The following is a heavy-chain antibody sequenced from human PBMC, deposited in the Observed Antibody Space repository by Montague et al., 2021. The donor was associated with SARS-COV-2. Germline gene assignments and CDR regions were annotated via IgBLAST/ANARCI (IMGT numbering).Heavy chain of an antibody. Sequence: SETLSLTCTVSGGSISSSNYYWDWIRQPPGKGLEWIGSIYDSGSTYYNPSLKSRVTMSVDTFKNHFSLKLSSVTAADTAVYYCARRGRKLLPVATTIGGFDIWGQGTMVTVSS. J-gene: IGHJ3*02. CDR3: ARRGRKLLPVATTIGGFDI. D-gene: IGHD5-12*01. CDR1: GGSISSSNYY. CDR2: IYDSGST. V-gene: IGHV4-39*02.